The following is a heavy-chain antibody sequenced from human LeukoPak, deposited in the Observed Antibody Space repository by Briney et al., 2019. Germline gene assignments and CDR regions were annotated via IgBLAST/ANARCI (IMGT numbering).Heavy chain of an antibody. Sequence: PSETLSLTCTVSGGSISSYYWSWIRQPPGKGLEWIGYIYYSGSTNYNPSLKSRVTISVDTSKNQFSLKLSSVTAADTAVYYCARGGGIAAAGYYFDYWGQGTLVTVSS. V-gene: IGHV4-59*01. J-gene: IGHJ4*02. CDR1: GGSISSYY. CDR3: ARGGGIAAAGYYFDY. D-gene: IGHD6-13*01. CDR2: IYYSGST.